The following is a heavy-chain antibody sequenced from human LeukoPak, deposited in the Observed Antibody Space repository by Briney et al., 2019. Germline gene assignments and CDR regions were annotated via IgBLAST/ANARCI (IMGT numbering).Heavy chain of an antibody. CDR1: GGSISSGDYY. D-gene: IGHD3-22*01. Sequence: SQTLSLTCTVSGGSISSGDYYWSWICQPPGKGLEWIGYIYYSGSTYYNPSLKSRVTISVDTSKNRFSLKLSSVTAADTAVYYCASTHYYDSSGRIWGQGTMVTVSS. CDR3: ASTHYYDSSGRI. V-gene: IGHV4-30-4*08. J-gene: IGHJ3*02. CDR2: IYYSGST.